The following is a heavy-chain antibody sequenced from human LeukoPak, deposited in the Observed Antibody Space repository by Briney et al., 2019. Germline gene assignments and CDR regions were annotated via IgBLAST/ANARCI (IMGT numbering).Heavy chain of an antibody. J-gene: IGHJ6*03. CDR1: GGSTSSYY. D-gene: IGHD3-9*01. CDR3: ARAHRLRYFDWLYRDYYMDV. Sequence: PSETLSLTCTVSGGSTSSYYWSWIRQPPGKGLEWIGYIYYSGSTNYNPSLKSRVTISVDTSKNQFSLKLSSVTAADTAVYYCARAHRLRYFDWLYRDYYMDVWGKGTTVTISS. V-gene: IGHV4-59*01. CDR2: IYYSGST.